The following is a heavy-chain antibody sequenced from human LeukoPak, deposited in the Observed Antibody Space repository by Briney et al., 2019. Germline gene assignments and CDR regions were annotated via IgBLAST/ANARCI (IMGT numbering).Heavy chain of an antibody. D-gene: IGHD1-7*01. Sequence: PSETLSLTCTVSGGSISSSSYYWGWIRQPPGKGLEWIGSIYYSGSTYYNPSLKSRVTISVDTSKNQFSLKLSSVTAADTAVYYCARRLITGTKADAFDIWGQGTMVTASS. J-gene: IGHJ3*02. CDR2: IYYSGST. CDR3: ARRLITGTKADAFDI. CDR1: GGSISSSSYY. V-gene: IGHV4-39*01.